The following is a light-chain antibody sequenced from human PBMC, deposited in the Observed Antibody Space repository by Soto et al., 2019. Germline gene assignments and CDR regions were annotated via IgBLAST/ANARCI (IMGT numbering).Light chain of an antibody. V-gene: IGKV3-15*01. Sequence: EIVLTQSPATLSLSPGERATLSCRSSQSVSSYLAWYQQKPGQAPRLLIYGASTRATGIPARFSGSGSGTEFTLTISSLQSEDYAVYYCQQYKSWPPITFGQGTRLE. CDR1: QSVSSY. J-gene: IGKJ5*01. CDR2: GAS. CDR3: QQYKSWPPIT.